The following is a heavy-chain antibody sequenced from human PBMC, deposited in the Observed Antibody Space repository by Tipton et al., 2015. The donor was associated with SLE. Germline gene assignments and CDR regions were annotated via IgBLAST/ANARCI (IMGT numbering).Heavy chain of an antibody. V-gene: IGHV4-59*02. CDR1: GGSVSSYY. CDR2: IYYSGST. J-gene: IGHJ3*02. D-gene: IGHD1-26*01. CDR3: ARVMGTRELLHGAFDI. Sequence: TLSLTCTASGGSVSSYYWSWIRQPPGKGLEWIGYIYYSGSTNYNPSLKSRVTISVDTSKNQFSLKLSSMTAADTAVYYCARVMGTRELLHGAFDIWGQGTMVTVSS.